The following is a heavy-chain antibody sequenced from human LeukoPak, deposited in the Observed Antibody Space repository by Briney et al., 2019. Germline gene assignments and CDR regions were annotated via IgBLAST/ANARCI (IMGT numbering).Heavy chain of an antibody. D-gene: IGHD3-3*01. CDR1: GGSFSGYY. CDR3: AGGDTYYDFWSGYPLFDY. J-gene: IGHJ4*02. V-gene: IGHV4-34*01. CDR2: INHSGST. Sequence: SETLSLTCAVYGGSFSGYYWSWIRQPPGKGLEWIGEINHSGSTNYNPSLKSRVTISVDTSKNQFSLKLSSVTAADTAVYYCAGGDTYYDFWSGYPLFDYWGQGTLVTVSS.